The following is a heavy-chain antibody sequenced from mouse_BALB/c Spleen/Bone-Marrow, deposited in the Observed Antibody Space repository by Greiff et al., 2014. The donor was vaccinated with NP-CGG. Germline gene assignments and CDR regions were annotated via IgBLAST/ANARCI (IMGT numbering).Heavy chain of an antibody. V-gene: IGHV2-9*02. CDR2: IWADGST. D-gene: IGHD1-2*01. J-gene: IGHJ4*01. Sequence: VKLVESGPGLVAPSQSLSITCTVSGFSLTSYGVHWVRQPPGKGLEWLGVIWADGSTNYNSALMSRLNISKDNSKSQVFLKMNSLQTDDTAMYYCSRITTATGAMDYWGQGTSVTVSS. CDR1: GFSLTSYG. CDR3: SRITTATGAMDY.